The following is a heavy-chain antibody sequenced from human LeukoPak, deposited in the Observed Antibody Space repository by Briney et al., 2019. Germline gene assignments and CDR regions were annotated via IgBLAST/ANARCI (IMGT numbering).Heavy chain of an antibody. D-gene: IGHD6-6*01. J-gene: IGHJ6*03. CDR3: ARVEWGSSDYYYYYMDV. CDR2: IYSSGTI. Sequence: SETLSLTCTVSGGSITNFYWSWIRQPAGKGLEWIGRIYSSGTITYNPSLERRVSMSVDTSKNQFSLKLSSVTAADTAVYYCARVEWGSSDYYYYYMDVWGKGTTVTVSS. CDR1: GGSITNFY. V-gene: IGHV4-4*07.